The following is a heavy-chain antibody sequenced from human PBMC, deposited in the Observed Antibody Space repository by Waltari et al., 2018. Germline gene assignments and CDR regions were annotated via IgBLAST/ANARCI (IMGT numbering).Heavy chain of an antibody. Sequence: EVQLVESGGGLVQPGGSLRLSCAASGFTFSNFWMSWARQASGKGLEWVANINQVGSGEYYVDSVKGRFTISRDNARNSLYLQMNSLRAEDTAVYYCQRGDYWGQGTLVTVSS. CDR3: QRGDY. CDR1: GFTFSNFW. V-gene: IGHV3-7*04. CDR2: INQVGSGE. J-gene: IGHJ4*02.